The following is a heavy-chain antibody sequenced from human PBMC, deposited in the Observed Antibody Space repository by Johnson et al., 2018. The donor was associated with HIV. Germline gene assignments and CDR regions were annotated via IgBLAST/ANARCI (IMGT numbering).Heavy chain of an antibody. J-gene: IGHJ3*02. V-gene: IGHV3-72*01. CDR3: ARDGYSGGFDI. CDR2: SKNKPNSYTY. Sequence: VQLVESGGGLVQPGGSLRLSCAASGFTFSDHYMDWVRQAPGQGLEWVGRSKNKPNSYTYEYAASVQGRFTISRDDSKNLLYLQMNSLKIEDPAVYYCARDGYSGGFDIWGQGTMVTVSP. D-gene: IGHD2-21*01. CDR1: GFTFSDHY.